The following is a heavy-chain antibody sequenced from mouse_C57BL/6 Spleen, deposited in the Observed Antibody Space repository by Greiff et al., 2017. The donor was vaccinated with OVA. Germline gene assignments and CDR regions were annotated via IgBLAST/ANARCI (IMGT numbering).Heavy chain of an antibody. Sequence: QVQLKQSGPELVKPGASVKLSCKASGYTFTSYDINWVKQRPGQGLEWIGWIYPRDGSTKYNEKFKGKATLTVDTSSSTAYMELHSLTSEDSAVYFCARYEGNYVPWFAYWGQGTLVTVSA. CDR3: ARYEGNYVPWFAY. J-gene: IGHJ3*01. V-gene: IGHV1-85*01. CDR1: GYTFTSYD. D-gene: IGHD2-3*01. CDR2: IYPRDGST.